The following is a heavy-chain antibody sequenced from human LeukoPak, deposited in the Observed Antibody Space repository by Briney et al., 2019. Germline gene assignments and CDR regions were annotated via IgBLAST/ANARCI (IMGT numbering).Heavy chain of an antibody. J-gene: IGHJ4*02. Sequence: PGGSLRLSCAASGFTFSSYEMNWVRQAPGKGLEWISSITSSSIMYYADSVKGRFTISRDNAKNSLYLQMNSLRAEDTAVYYCARGERPGYSSSWYVDYWGQGTLVTVSS. D-gene: IGHD6-13*01. CDR3: ARGERPGYSSSWYVDY. CDR1: GFTFSSYE. CDR2: ITSSSIM. V-gene: IGHV3-21*01.